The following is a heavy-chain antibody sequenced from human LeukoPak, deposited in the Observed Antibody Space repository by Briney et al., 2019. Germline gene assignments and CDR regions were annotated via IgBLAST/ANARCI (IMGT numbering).Heavy chain of an antibody. V-gene: IGHV4-38-2*02. J-gene: IGHJ6*03. CDR1: GGSISSYY. CDR3: ARVRRTYYYYMDV. CDR2: IFHSGST. Sequence: SETLSLTCTVSGGSISSYYWSWIRQPPGKGLEWIGSIFHSGSTYYNPSLKSRVTISLDTSKNQFSLKLSSVTAADTAVYYCARVRRTYYYYMDVWGKGTTVTVSS.